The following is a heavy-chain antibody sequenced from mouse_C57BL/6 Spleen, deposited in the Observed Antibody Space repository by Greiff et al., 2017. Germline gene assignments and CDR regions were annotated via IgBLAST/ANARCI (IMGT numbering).Heavy chain of an antibody. J-gene: IGHJ3*01. CDR1: GYTFTDYY. D-gene: IGHD2-4*01. CDR3: ASDYDGAWFAY. V-gene: IGHV1-26*01. CDR2: INPNNGGT. Sequence: EVQLQQSGPELVKPGASVKISCKASGYTFTDYYMNWVKQSHGKSLEWIGDINPNNGGTSYNQKFKGKATLTVDKSSSTAYMELRSLTSGDSAVXYCASDYDGAWFAYWGQGTLVTVSA.